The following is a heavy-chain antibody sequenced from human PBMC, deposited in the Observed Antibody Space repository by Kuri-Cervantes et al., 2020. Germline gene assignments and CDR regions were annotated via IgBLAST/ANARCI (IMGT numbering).Heavy chain of an antibody. Sequence: SETLSLTCTVSGGSISSSSYYWGWIRQPPGKGLEWIGSIYYSGSTYYNPSLKSRVTISVDTSKNQFSLGLRSVTAADTAVYYCARVRYYDGGGYGEFDYWGQGTQVTVSS. CDR3: ARVRYYDGGGYGEFDY. J-gene: IGHJ4*02. V-gene: IGHV4-39*07. CDR1: GGSISSSSYY. CDR2: IYYSGST. D-gene: IGHD3-22*01.